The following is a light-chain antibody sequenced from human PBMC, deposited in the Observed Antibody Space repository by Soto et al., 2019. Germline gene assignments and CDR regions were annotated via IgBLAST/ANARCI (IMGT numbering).Light chain of an antibody. V-gene: IGKV3D-20*02. CDR2: GAS. CDR3: QQRSNWPPAYT. Sequence: EIVLTQSPGTLSLSPGERATLSCRASQSVSSNFLAWYQQKPGQAPRLLIFGASSRASDIPDRFSGSGSGTDFTLTISRLEPEDFAVYYCQQRSNWPPAYTFGQGTKLEIK. J-gene: IGKJ2*01. CDR1: QSVSSNF.